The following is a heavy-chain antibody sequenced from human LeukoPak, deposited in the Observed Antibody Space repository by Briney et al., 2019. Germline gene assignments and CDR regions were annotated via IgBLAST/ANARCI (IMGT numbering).Heavy chain of an antibody. D-gene: IGHD3-22*01. CDR2: ISGGGGST. CDR3: AKGAGYDSRGYYHYFDY. CDR1: GFTFSSYA. J-gene: IGHJ4*02. Sequence: PGGSLRLSCAGSGFTFSSYAMSWVRQGPGKGLEWVSAISGGGGSTYYADSVKGRFTISRDNSKNTLYLQMNSLRAEDTAVYYCAKGAGYDSRGYYHYFDYWGQGTLVTVSA. V-gene: IGHV3-23*01.